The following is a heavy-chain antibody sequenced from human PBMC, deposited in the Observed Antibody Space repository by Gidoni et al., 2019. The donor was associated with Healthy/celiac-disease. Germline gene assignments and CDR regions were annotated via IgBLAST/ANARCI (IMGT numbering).Heavy chain of an antibody. D-gene: IGHD6-6*01. CDR2: ISYDGSNK. Sequence: QVQLVESGGGVVQPGRSLRLSCAASGFPFSRYAMHWVRQAPGKGLEWVAVISYDGSNKYYADSVKGRFTISRDNSKNTLYLQMNSLRAEDTAVYYCAREDSSSYYYYGMDVWGKGTTVTVSS. CDR1: GFPFSRYA. CDR3: AREDSSSYYYYGMDV. V-gene: IGHV3-30-3*01. J-gene: IGHJ6*04.